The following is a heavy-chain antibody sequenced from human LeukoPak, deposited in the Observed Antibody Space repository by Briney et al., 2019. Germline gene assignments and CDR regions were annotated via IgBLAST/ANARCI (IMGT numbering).Heavy chain of an antibody. CDR3: ARVMVRGAPSLDY. D-gene: IGHD3-10*01. CDR1: GGSFSGYY. CDR2: INHSGST. Sequence: MASETLSPTCAVYGGSFSGYYWSWIRQPPGKGLEWIGEINHSGSTNYNPSLKSRVTISVDTSKNQFSLKLSSVTAADTAVYYCARVMVRGAPSLDYWGQGTLVTVSS. V-gene: IGHV4-34*01. J-gene: IGHJ4*02.